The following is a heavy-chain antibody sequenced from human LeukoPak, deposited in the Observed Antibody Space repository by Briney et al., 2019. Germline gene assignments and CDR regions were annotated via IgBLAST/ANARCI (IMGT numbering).Heavy chain of an antibody. J-gene: IGHJ5*02. CDR1: GGSISSGGYS. Sequence: SETLSLTCAVSGGSISSGGYSWSWFRQPPGKGLEWIGYIYHSRSTYYNPSLKSRVTISVDRSKNQFSLKLSSVTAADTGVYYCARSHVEYYDILTGYRRNQNNWFDPWGQGTLVTVSS. CDR2: IYHSRST. D-gene: IGHD3-9*01. V-gene: IGHV4-30-2*01. CDR3: ARSHVEYYDILTGYRRNQNNWFDP.